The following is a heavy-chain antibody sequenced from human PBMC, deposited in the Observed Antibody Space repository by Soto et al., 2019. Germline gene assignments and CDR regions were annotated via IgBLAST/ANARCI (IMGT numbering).Heavy chain of an antibody. CDR1: EFTRSVFT. V-gene: IGHV3-48*02. D-gene: IGHD6-6*01. Sequence: PASEFTRSVFTMHRVNQCPGNGLEWISSITSSGTTISYADSVKGRFTISRDXXKSSLFLQMDTLRDEDTAVYYCVRDGDSNSTDWPRFDPSGQRTLVSV. J-gene: IGHJ5*02. CDR2: ITSSGTTI. CDR3: VRDGDSNSTDWPRFDP.